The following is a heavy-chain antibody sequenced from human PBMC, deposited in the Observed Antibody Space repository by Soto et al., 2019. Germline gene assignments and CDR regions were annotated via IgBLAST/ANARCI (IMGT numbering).Heavy chain of an antibody. V-gene: IGHV3-33*01. CDR2: IWYDGSNK. J-gene: IGHJ4*02. CDR3: AREGRTIFGKYYFDY. D-gene: IGHD3-3*01. Sequence: GGSLRLSCAASGFTFSSYGMHWVRQAPGKGLEWVAVIWYDGSNKYYADSVKGRFTISRDNSKNTLYLQMNSPRAEDTAVYYCAREGRTIFGKYYFDYWGQGTLVTVSS. CDR1: GFTFSSYG.